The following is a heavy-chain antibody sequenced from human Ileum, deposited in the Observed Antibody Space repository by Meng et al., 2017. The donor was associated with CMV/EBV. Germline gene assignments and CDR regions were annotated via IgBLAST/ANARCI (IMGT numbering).Heavy chain of an antibody. Sequence: QVKLTESGPGLVKPSEPLSLTCTVSGGSISGYYWSWIRQPATKGLEWIGRVYSSGSTDYNPSLQSRVTMSVDTSKNQFSLKLSSVTAADTAVYYCARGSSSWAFDYWGQGTLVTVSS. J-gene: IGHJ4*02. V-gene: IGHV4-4*07. CDR1: GGSISGYY. CDR3: ARGSSSWAFDY. D-gene: IGHD2-2*01. CDR2: VYSSGST.